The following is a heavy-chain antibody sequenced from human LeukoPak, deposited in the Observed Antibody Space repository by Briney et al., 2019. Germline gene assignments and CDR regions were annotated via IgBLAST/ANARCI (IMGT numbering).Heavy chain of an antibody. V-gene: IGHV3-74*01. D-gene: IGHD2-8*01. J-gene: IGHJ4*02. CDR1: GFTFSSHW. CDR3: VRDGVGAPPFDY. CDR2: IKGDGSST. Sequence: PGGSLRLSCAASGFTFSSHWMHWVRQAPGKGLVWVSRIKGDGSSTSYADSVKGRFTISRDNTKNTLNLQMNSLRVEDTAVYYCVRDGVGAPPFDYWGQGIMVTVS.